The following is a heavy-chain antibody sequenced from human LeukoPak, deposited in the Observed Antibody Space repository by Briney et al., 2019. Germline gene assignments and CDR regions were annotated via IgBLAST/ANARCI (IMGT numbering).Heavy chain of an antibody. V-gene: IGHV4-39*07. CDR3: VRGREYYLYYMDV. CDR1: GGSIHSGSYY. Sequence: SETLSLTCTVSGGSIHSGSYYWGWIRQPPGKGLEWIGSIYFSGSTYYNPSLKSRVTISLDTSTNQFSLKLSSVTAADTAVYYCVRGREYYLYYMDVWGKGTAVTVSS. J-gene: IGHJ6*03. CDR2: IYFSGST.